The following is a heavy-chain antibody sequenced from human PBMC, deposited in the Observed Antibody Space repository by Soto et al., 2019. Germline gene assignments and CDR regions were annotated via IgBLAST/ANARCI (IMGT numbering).Heavy chain of an antibody. Sequence: RSQTLSLPCAISGDSVSSNSAAWNWIRQSPSRGLEWLGRTYYRSKWYNDYAVSVKSRITINPDTSKNQFSLQLNSVTPEDTAVYYCARATDFSNWNCGPSFDYWGQGTLATVSS. CDR3: ARATDFSNWNCGPSFDY. CDR2: TYYRSKWYN. V-gene: IGHV6-1*01. CDR1: GDSVSSNSAA. J-gene: IGHJ4*02. D-gene: IGHD1-7*01.